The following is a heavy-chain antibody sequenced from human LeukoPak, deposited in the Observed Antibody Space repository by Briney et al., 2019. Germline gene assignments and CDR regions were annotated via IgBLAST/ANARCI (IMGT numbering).Heavy chain of an antibody. Sequence: SVKVSCKASGYTFTSYGISWVRQAPGQGLEWMGGIIPIFGTANYAQKFQGRVTITADESTSTAYMELSSLRSEDTAVYYCARDPIAVAGYYYYYGMDVWGQGTTVTVSS. V-gene: IGHV1-69*13. CDR1: GYTFTSYG. CDR3: ARDPIAVAGYYYYYGMDV. J-gene: IGHJ6*02. D-gene: IGHD6-19*01. CDR2: IIPIFGTA.